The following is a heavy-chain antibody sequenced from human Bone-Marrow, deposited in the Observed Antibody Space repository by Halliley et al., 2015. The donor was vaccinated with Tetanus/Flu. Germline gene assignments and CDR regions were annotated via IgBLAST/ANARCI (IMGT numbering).Heavy chain of an antibody. Sequence: TLSLTCTVSGTSIISGMYWSWIRQAPGEEREYIGHIDYSGSRDYNPSLKSRVSMSLDTPKSNFSLKLSSMTAADTAVYYCSTGAGWVIDYRGQGTLVT. D-gene: IGHD7-27*01. CDR1: GTSIISGMY. J-gene: IGHJ4*02. CDR3: STGAGWVIDY. CDR2: IDYSGSR. V-gene: IGHV4-61*01.